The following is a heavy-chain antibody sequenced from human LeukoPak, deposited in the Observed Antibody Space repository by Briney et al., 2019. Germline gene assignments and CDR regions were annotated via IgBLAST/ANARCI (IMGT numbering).Heavy chain of an antibody. CDR3: ARDLWLGERGLFFFEY. Sequence: GGSLRLSCAASGFTFSSYAMSWVRQAPGKGLEWVANMRDDGSEEFYVNSVKGRFTISRDNTKNSLYLQMDSLRAEDTAVYYCARDLWLGERGLFFFEYWGQGAQVTVAS. D-gene: IGHD3-22*01. V-gene: IGHV3-7*01. CDR1: GFTFSSYA. CDR2: MRDDGSEE. J-gene: IGHJ4*02.